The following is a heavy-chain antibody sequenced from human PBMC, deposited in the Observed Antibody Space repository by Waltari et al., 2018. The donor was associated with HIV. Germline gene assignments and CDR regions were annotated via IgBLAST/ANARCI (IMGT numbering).Heavy chain of an antibody. D-gene: IGHD3-3*01. V-gene: IGHV1-8*01. CDR2: KGPSRSKT. J-gene: IGHJ4*02. Sequence: QVQLVQSGAEVKQPGVSVKGSCRTSGYDFSTLDINWVLQAPGQGFEWMGWKGPSRSKTDYAQKFHSRVSMTRDTSIDTAYMKLSRLTSRDTAVYYCARSRPGAVFGDNWGQGTLVVVSS. CDR3: ARSRPGAVFGDN. CDR1: GYDFSTLD.